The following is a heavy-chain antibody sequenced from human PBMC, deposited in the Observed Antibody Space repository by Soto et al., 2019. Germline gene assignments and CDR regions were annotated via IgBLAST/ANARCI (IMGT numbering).Heavy chain of an antibody. V-gene: IGHV5-51*01. CDR3: ERSPRSSPYFDF. D-gene: IGHD6-13*01. Sequence: GESLKISCQCSGYTFSNFWIGWVRQLPGQGLEWMGIIYPGDHETRYSPSFLGKVTISAETSINTAYLQWSSLEASDSAFYFCERSPRSSPYFDFWGHGARVTLXS. CDR1: GYTFSNFW. J-gene: IGHJ4*01. CDR2: IYPGDHET.